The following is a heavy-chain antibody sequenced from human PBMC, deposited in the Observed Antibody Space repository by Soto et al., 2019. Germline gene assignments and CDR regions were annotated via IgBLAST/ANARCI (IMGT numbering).Heavy chain of an antibody. CDR3: ARDKLRDWYFDL. V-gene: IGHV3-33*08. Sequence: HPGGSLRLSCAASGFTFSSYWMSWVRQAPGKGLEWVAVIWYDGSNKYYADSVKGRFTISRDNSKNTLYLQMNSLRAEDTAVYYCARDKLRDWYFDLWGRGTLVTVSS. J-gene: IGHJ2*01. CDR1: GFTFSSYW. CDR2: IWYDGSNK.